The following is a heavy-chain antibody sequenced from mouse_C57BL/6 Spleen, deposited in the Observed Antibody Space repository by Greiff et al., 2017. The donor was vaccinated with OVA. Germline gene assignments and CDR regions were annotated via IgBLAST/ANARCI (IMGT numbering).Heavy chain of an antibody. Sequence: QVQLQQPGAELVKPGASVKLSCKASGYTFTSYWMHWVKQRPGQGLEWIGMIHPNSGSTNYNEKFKSKATLTVDKSSSTAYMQLSSLTSEDSAVYDGARGGDDYDYYAMDDWGQGTSVTVSS. J-gene: IGHJ4*01. CDR2: IHPNSGST. V-gene: IGHV1-64*01. D-gene: IGHD2-4*01. CDR1: GYTFTSYW. CDR3: ARGGDDYDYYAMDD.